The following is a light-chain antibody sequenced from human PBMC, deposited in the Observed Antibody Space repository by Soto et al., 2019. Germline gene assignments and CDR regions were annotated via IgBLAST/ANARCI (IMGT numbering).Light chain of an antibody. J-gene: IGKJ1*01. CDR1: QNITNNY. CDR3: QQHGNSPRT. Sequence: EIVLTQSPGTLSLSPGERATLSCRASQNITNNYVAWYQHKPGQAPRLLIYGASSRATGIPVRFSGSGSGTDFTLTISRLEPEDFAVYYCQQHGNSPRTFGQGTKVDIK. V-gene: IGKV3-20*01. CDR2: GAS.